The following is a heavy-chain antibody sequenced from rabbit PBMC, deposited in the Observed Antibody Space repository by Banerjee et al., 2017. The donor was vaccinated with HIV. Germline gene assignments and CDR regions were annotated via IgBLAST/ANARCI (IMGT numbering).Heavy chain of an antibody. CDR1: GIDFSSSYW. CDR3: ARGGVVYDFTL. J-gene: IGHJ6*01. CDR2: INAGSSGST. V-gene: IGHV1S40*01. D-gene: IGHD2-1*01. Sequence: QSLEESGGDLVKPGASLTLTCTASGIDFSSSYWICWVRQAPGKGLEWIGCINAGSSGSTYYASWAKGRFTISKTSSTTVTLQMTSLTAADTATYFCARGGVVYDFTLWGPGTLVTVS.